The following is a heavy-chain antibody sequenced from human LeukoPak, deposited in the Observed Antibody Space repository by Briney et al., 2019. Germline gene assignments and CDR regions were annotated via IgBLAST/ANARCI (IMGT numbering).Heavy chain of an antibody. D-gene: IGHD1-26*01. Sequence: SETLSLTCTVSGGSISSYYWDWIRQPPGKGLEWIGSIYHIGTTYYNPSLKSRVTISVDTAKNQFSLRLSSVTAADSAVYYCVRRVVGAHCDYWGQGTLVTVSS. J-gene: IGHJ4*02. CDR2: IYHIGTT. V-gene: IGHV4-39*01. CDR3: VRRVVGAHCDY. CDR1: GGSISSYY.